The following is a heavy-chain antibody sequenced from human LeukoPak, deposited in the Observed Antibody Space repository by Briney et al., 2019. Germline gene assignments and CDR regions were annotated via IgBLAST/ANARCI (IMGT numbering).Heavy chain of an antibody. CDR1: GDSVSSNTAS. V-gene: IGHV6-1*01. D-gene: IGHD3-10*01. CDR3: ARTYYFASGSYPQGFDP. Sequence: SQILSLTCAISGDSVSSNTASWNWIRQSPSRGLEWLGMTYYRSKWYNQYAESVKSRIAINPDTSKNQFSLHLNSVTPEDTAIYYCARTYYFASGSYPQGFDPWGQGTLVIVSS. CDR2: TYYRSKWYN. J-gene: IGHJ5*02.